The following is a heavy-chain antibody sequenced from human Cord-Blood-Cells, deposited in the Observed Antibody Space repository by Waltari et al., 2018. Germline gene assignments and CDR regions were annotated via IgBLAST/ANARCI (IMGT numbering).Heavy chain of an antibody. V-gene: IGHV1-2*02. CDR3: ARDFGWGSFWYFDL. CDR1: GSTFTGHY. CDR2: INPNSGGT. J-gene: IGHJ2*01. Sequence: QVQLVQSGAEVKKPGASVKVSCKASGSTFTGHYLHWVRPAPGQGLEWMGWINPNSGGTNYAQKFQGRVTMTRDTSISTAYMELSRLRSDDTAVYYCARDFGWGSFWYFDLWGRGTLVTVSS. D-gene: IGHD3-9*01.